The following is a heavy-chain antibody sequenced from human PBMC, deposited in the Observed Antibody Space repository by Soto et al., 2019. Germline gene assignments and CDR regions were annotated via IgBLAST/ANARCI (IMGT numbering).Heavy chain of an antibody. CDR2: IYYSGST. CDR3: ARDNWAMVRGAIDY. J-gene: IGHJ4*02. CDR1: GGSISSGGYY. D-gene: IGHD3-10*01. Sequence: QVQLQESGPGLVKPSQTLSLTCTVSGGSISSGGYYWSWIRQHPGKGLEWIGYIYYSGSTYYNPSLKSRVTISVDTSKNQFPLKLSSVTAADTAVYYCARDNWAMVRGAIDYWGQGTLVTVSS. V-gene: IGHV4-31*03.